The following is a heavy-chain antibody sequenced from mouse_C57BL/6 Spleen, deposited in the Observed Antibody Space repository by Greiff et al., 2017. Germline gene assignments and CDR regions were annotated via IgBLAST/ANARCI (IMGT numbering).Heavy chain of an antibody. V-gene: IGHV5-6*02. CDR2: ISSGGSYT. J-gene: IGHJ1*03. CDR1: GFTFSSYG. D-gene: IGHD1-1*01. CDR3: ARGARDYGSTFYWYFDV. Sequence: EVNVVESGGDLVKPGGSLKLSCAASGFTFSSYGMSWVRQTPDKRLEWVATISSGGSYTYYPDSVKGRFTISRDNAKNTLYLQMSSLKSEDTAMYYCARGARDYGSTFYWYFDVWGTGTTVTVSS.